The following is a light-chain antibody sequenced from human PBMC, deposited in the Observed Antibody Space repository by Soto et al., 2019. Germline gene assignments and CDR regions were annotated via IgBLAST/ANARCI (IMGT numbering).Light chain of an antibody. J-gene: IGKJ4*02. Sequence: DIQMTQSPSSLSASVADRVTITWRASQSVSSYLNWYQQKPGKAPKLLIYDASSLQSGVPSRFSGSGSGTDFTLTISSLQPEDFANYYCQQCYSIPRTFGGGTKVDI. CDR3: QQCYSIPRT. CDR1: QSVSSY. V-gene: IGKV1-39*01. CDR2: DAS.